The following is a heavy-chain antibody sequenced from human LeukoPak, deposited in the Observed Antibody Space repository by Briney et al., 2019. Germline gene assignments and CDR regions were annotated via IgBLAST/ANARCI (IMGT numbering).Heavy chain of an antibody. CDR2: VYGGGST. CDR1: GFTVSNNY. J-gene: IGHJ3*01. CDR3: AKANPLIVGARAGGPINF. V-gene: IGHV3-53*05. D-gene: IGHD1-26*01. Sequence: TGGSLRLSCAASGFTVSNNYMSWVRQAPGKGREWVSVVYGGGSTYYADSVKGRFTISRDNSKNSLYLQMSSLRTEDTAVYYCAKANPLIVGARAGGPINFWGQGTMVTVSS.